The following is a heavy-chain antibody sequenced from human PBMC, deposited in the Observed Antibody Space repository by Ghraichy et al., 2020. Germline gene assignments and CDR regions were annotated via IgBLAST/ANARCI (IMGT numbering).Heavy chain of an antibody. CDR2: ISGRDNSL. V-gene: IGHV3-11*01. D-gene: IGHD3-10*01. J-gene: IGHJ6*02. Sequence: GGSLRLSCAASGFTFSDYYISWIRQAPGKGLEWTSYISGRDNSLYYADSVKGRFTISRDNAKNSVFLQMNNLTVEDTAVYYCATLLGWVRGVLDVWGQGTTVTVSS. CDR1: GFTFSDYY. CDR3: ATLLGWVRGVLDV.